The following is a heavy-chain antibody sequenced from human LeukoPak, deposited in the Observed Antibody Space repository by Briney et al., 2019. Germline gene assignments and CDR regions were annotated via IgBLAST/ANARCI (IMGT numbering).Heavy chain of an antibody. Sequence: GGSLRLSCAASRFTFSSYSMNWVRQAPGKGLEWVSYISSSSSTIYYADSVKGRFTISRDNAKNSLYLQMNSLRAEDTAVYYCARSGFWSGYHYFDYWGQGTLVTVSS. J-gene: IGHJ4*02. V-gene: IGHV3-48*01. CDR1: RFTFSSYS. D-gene: IGHD3-3*01. CDR2: ISSSSSTI. CDR3: ARSGFWSGYHYFDY.